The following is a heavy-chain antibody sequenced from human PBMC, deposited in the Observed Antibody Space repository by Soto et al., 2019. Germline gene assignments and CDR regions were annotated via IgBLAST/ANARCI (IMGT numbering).Heavy chain of an antibody. CDR1: GGSISNYY. Sequence: SETLSLTCTVSGGSISNYYWSWIRQPPGKGLQWIGYIFSSGSTNYNPSLKSRVTISVNTSKNQFSLNLNSVTAADTAVYYCARQRRDFDDWGQGSLVTVSS. CDR2: IFSSGST. J-gene: IGHJ4*02. CDR3: ARQRRDFDD. V-gene: IGHV4-59*08.